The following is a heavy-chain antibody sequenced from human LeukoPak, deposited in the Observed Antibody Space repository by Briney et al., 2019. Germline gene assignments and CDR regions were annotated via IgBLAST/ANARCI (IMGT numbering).Heavy chain of an antibody. Sequence: GGSLRLSCAASGFTFNAFGMNWVRQAPGKGLEWVSYIGTTSGAIYYADSVKGRFTISRDSAKNSLYLQMNSLRAEDTAVYYCARGRGIAAPIDYWGQGTLVTVSS. V-gene: IGHV3-48*01. J-gene: IGHJ4*02. CDR3: ARGRGIAAPIDY. CDR2: IGTTSGAI. CDR1: GFTFNAFG. D-gene: IGHD6-13*01.